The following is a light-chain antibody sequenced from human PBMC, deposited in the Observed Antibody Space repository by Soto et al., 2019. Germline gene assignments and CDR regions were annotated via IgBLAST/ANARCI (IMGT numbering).Light chain of an antibody. V-gene: IGKV3-20*01. CDR1: QSVSSSY. CDR2: GAS. J-gene: IGKJ4*01. CDR3: QQYDSSPLT. Sequence: EIVLTQSPGTLSLSPGERATLSCRASQSVSSSYLAWYQQKPGQAPRLLIYGASSRATGIPDRFSGSGSGTDFTLTISRLELEDFAVSYCQQYDSSPLTFGGGTKVEIK.